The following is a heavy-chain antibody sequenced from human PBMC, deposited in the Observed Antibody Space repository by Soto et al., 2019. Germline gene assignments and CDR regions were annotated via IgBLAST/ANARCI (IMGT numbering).Heavy chain of an antibody. J-gene: IGHJ6*02. CDR1: GFTFSNAW. CDR2: IKSKTDGGTT. Sequence: GGSLRLSCAASGFTFSNAWMNWVRQAPGKGLEWVGRIKSKTDGGTTDYAAPVKGRFTISRDDSKNTLYLQMNSLKTEDTAVYYCTTAVDGSGSYYRRYYYYGMDVWGQGTTVTVSS. CDR3: TTAVDGSGSYYRRYYYYGMDV. V-gene: IGHV3-15*07. D-gene: IGHD3-10*01.